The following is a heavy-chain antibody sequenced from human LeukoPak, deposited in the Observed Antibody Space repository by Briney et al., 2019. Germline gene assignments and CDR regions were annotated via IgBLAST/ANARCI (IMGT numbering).Heavy chain of an antibody. J-gene: IGHJ6*02. Sequence: PGGSLRLSCAASGFTFSSYSMNWVRQAPGKGLEWVSSISSSSSYIYYADSVKGRFTISRDNAKNSLYLQMNSLRAEDTAVYYCARFLQTAGSGGMDVWGQGTTVTVSS. D-gene: IGHD2-8*02. V-gene: IGHV3-21*01. CDR1: GFTFSSYS. CDR2: ISSSSSYI. CDR3: ARFLQTAGSGGMDV.